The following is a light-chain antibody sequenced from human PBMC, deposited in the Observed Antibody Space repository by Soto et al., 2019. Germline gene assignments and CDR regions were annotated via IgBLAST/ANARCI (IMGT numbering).Light chain of an antibody. CDR3: QQSYMDPIT. CDR2: DAS. CDR1: QSISTY. J-gene: IGKJ5*01. V-gene: IGKV1-39*01. Sequence: DIQMTQSPSSLSASFGNGVTITFRASQSISTYLNWYQKKPGKAPNLLIYDASRLQSGVPSRFSGSGGGTDFTLSISSVQPEDFATYFCQQSYMDPITFGQGTRLEIK.